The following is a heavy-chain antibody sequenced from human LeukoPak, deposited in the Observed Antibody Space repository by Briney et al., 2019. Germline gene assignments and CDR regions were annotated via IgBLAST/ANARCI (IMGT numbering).Heavy chain of an antibody. CDR1: GFTFSSYW. CDR2: IKQDGSEK. V-gene: IGHV3-7*01. CDR3: ARGAYYSDY. J-gene: IGHJ4*02. Sequence: PGGSLRLSCSASGFTFSSYWMSWVRQAPGKGLEWVANIKQDGSEKYYVDSVKGRFTISRDNAENSLYLQMNTLRAEDTAVYYLARGAYYSDYYRQRTLVIVSS.